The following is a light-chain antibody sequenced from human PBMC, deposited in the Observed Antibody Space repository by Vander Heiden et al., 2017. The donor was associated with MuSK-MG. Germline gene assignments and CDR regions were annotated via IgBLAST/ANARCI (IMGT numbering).Light chain of an antibody. CDR3: MQSIQLPRLT. Sequence: DIVMTQTPLSLSVTPGQPASISCKSSQSLLHSDEKTYLYWYLQKPGQPPQLLIYEVSNPFSGGPSRFRWRRLGNDFKLKIKRVEGWDFGVYYCMQSIQLPRLTFGGGTKVEIK. J-gene: IGKJ4*01. CDR2: EVS. V-gene: IGKV2D-29*01. CDR1: QSLLHSDEKTY.